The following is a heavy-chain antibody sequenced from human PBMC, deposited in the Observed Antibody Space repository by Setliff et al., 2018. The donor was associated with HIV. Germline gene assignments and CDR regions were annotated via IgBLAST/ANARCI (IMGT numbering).Heavy chain of an antibody. Sequence: SETLSLTCTVSGGSISISSYYWGWIRQPPGKGLEWIGSIYYTGSTYSNPSLQSRVRISVDTSKNQFSLRLSSVTAADTAVYYCARDSANGKTANLNYLDVWGKGTTVTVSS. CDR2: IYYTGST. CDR3: ARDSANGKTANLNYLDV. J-gene: IGHJ6*03. CDR1: GGSISISSYY. V-gene: IGHV4-39*07. D-gene: IGHD2-8*01.